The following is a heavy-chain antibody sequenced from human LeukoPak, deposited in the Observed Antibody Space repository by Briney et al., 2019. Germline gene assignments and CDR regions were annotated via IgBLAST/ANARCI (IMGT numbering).Heavy chain of an antibody. Sequence: PSETLSLTCAVYGGSFSSYYWSWIRQPAGKGLEWIGRIYTSGSTNYNPSLKSRVTMSVDTSKNQFSLKLSSVTAADTAVYYCARESRLGARWFDPWGQGTLVTVSS. CDR3: ARESRLGARWFDP. V-gene: IGHV4-4*07. CDR2: IYTSGST. CDR1: GGSFSSYY. D-gene: IGHD3-10*01. J-gene: IGHJ5*02.